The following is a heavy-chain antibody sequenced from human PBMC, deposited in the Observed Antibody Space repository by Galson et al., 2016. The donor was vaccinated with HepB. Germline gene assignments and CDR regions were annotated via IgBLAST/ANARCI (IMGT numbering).Heavy chain of an antibody. J-gene: IGHJ4*02. Sequence: SVKVSCKASGGTFSNFAISWLRQAPGQGLEWMGGIIPLFGATNYAQKFQGRVTITADKSTTTVYMDLNSLRAEDTAVYYCAREPVRLDDLLTVHLKNPDYWGQGTLVTVSS. D-gene: IGHD3-9*01. CDR3: AREPVRLDDLLTVHLKNPDY. CDR1: GGTFSNFA. V-gene: IGHV1-69*06. CDR2: IIPLFGAT.